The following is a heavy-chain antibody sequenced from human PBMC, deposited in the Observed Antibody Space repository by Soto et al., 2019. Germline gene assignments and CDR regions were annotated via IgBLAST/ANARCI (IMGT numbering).Heavy chain of an antibody. CDR1: GYTFTSYD. D-gene: IGHD3-3*01. CDR3: ARGREKITIFGVVTSPYYYYYGMGV. CDR2: MNPNSGNT. V-gene: IGHV1-8*01. J-gene: IGHJ6*02. Sequence: ASVKVSCKASGYTFTSYDINWVRQATGQGLEWMGWMNPNSGNTGYAQKFQGRVTMTRNTSISTAYMELSSLRSEDTAVYYCARGREKITIFGVVTSPYYYYYGMGVWGQGTTVTVSS.